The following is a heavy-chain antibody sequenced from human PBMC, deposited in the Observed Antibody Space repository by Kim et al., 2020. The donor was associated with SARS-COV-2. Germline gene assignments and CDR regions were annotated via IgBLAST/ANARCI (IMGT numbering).Heavy chain of an antibody. CDR2: INTNTGNP. Sequence: ASVKVSCKASGYTFTSYAMNWVRQAPGQGLEWMGWINTNTGNPTYAQGFIGRFVFSLDTSVSTAYLQISSLKAEDTAVYYCARGGELYCSSTSCYAGWFDPWGQGTLVTVSS. J-gene: IGHJ5*02. CDR1: GYTFTSYA. D-gene: IGHD2-2*01. CDR3: ARGGELYCSSTSCYAGWFDP. V-gene: IGHV7-4-1*02.